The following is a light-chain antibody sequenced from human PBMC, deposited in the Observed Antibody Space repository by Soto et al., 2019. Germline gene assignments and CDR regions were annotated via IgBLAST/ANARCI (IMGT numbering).Light chain of an antibody. CDR3: QQSYTTPLN. CDR2: AAS. J-gene: IGKJ4*01. V-gene: IGKV1-39*01. Sequence: DIQMTQSPSSLSASVGDRLTTACLASQSIGYYLNWYKQKTGKVRQLLIYAASNLQSGLPSRFSSSGSGTYLTLTISSLQPEALATYYCQQSYTTPLNFGGGLKV. CDR1: QSIGYY.